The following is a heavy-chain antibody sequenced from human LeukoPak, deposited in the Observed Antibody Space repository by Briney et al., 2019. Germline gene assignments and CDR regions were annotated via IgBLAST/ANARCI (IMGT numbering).Heavy chain of an antibody. CDR1: GGTFSSYA. Sequence: SVKVSCKASGGTFSSYAISWVRQAPGQGLEWMGRIIPIFGTANYAQKFQGRVTITTDESTSTAYMELSSLRSEDTAVYYCASPKTSELLSGSSQFDYWGQGTLVTVSS. CDR2: IIPIFGTA. D-gene: IGHD1-26*01. V-gene: IGHV1-69*05. CDR3: ASPKTSELLSGSSQFDY. J-gene: IGHJ4*02.